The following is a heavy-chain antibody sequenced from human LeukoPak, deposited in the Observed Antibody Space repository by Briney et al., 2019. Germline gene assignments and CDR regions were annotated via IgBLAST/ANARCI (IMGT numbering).Heavy chain of an antibody. J-gene: IGHJ3*02. CDR2: ISSSSSYI. Sequence: GGSLRLSCTASGFTFGDYAMSWVRQAPGKGLEWVSSISSSSSYIYYADSVKGRFTISRDNAKNSLYLQMNSLRAEDTAVYYCASSGGSRAFDIWGQGTMVTVSS. CDR1: GFTFGDYA. V-gene: IGHV3-21*01. D-gene: IGHD2-15*01. CDR3: ASSGGSRAFDI.